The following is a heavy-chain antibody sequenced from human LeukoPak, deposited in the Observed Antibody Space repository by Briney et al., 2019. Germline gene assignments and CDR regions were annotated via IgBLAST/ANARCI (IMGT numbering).Heavy chain of an antibody. V-gene: IGHV3-23*01. CDR2: ISGSGGST. CDR1: GFTFSSYA. J-gene: IGHJ6*02. CDR3: AKSQAHYYYYYGMDV. Sequence: GGSLRLSCAASGFTFSSYAMSLVRQAPGKGLEWVSAISGSGGSTYYADSVKGRFTISRDNSKNTLYLQMNSLRAEDTAVYYCAKSQAHYYYYYGMDVWGQGTTVTVSS.